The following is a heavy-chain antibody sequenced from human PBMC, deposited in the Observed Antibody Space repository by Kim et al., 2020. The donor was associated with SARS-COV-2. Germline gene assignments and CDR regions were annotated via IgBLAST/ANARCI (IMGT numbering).Heavy chain of an antibody. CDR1: GGSISSSSYY. CDR2: IYYSGST. CDR3: ARQTTLGWELAVSDHFDY. J-gene: IGHJ4*02. V-gene: IGHV4-39*01. Sequence: SETLSLTCTVSGGSISSSSYYWGWIRQPPGKGLEWIGSIYYSGSTYYNPSLKSRVTISVDTSKNQFSLKLSSVTAADTAVYYCARQTTLGWELAVSDHFDYWGQGTLVTVSS. D-gene: IGHD1-26*01.